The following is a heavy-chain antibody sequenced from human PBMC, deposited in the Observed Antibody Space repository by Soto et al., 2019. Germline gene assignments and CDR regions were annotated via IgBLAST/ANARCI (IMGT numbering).Heavy chain of an antibody. CDR3: ARGGQPSDIVATIWYYGMDV. D-gene: IGHD5-12*01. J-gene: IGHJ6*02. V-gene: IGHV3-21*01. CDR2: ISSSSSYI. CDR1: GFTFSSYS. Sequence: EVQLVESGGGLVKPGGSLRLSCAASGFTFSSYSMNWVRQAPGKGLEWVSSISSSSSYIYYADSVKGRFTISRDNAKNSLYLQMNSLRAEDTAVYYCARGGQPSDIVATIWYYGMDVWGQGTTVTVSS.